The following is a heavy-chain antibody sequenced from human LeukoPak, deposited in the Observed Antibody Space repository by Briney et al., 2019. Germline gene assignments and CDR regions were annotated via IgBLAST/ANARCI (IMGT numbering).Heavy chain of an antibody. Sequence: MPSETLSLTCAVYGGSFSGCWWSWIRQPPGGGLEWIGEISQSGTSTYNPSLKNRVTISVDRSKNQFSLKVNSVTAADTAIYYCARRRVETAFYYYYYMDIWGKGTTVIISS. CDR2: ISQSGTS. J-gene: IGHJ6*03. V-gene: IGHV4-34*01. CDR3: ARRRVETAFYYYYYMDI. CDR1: GGSFSGCW. D-gene: IGHD4-23*01.